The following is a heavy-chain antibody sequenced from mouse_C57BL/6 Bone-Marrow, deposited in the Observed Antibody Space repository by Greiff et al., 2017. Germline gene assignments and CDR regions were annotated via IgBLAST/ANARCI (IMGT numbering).Heavy chain of an antibody. Sequence: QVQLQQPGAELVMPGASVKLSCKASGYTFTSYWMHWVKQRPGQGLEWIGEIDPSDSYTNYNQKFKGKSTLTVDKSSSTAYMQLSSLTSEDSAVYFCARPYYYGSSYDYFDYWGQGTTLTVSS. D-gene: IGHD1-1*01. J-gene: IGHJ2*01. CDR1: GYTFTSYW. CDR3: ARPYYYGSSYDYFDY. CDR2: IDPSDSYT. V-gene: IGHV1-69*01.